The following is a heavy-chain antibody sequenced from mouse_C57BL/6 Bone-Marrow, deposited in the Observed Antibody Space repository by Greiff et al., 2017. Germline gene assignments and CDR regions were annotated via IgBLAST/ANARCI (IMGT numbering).Heavy chain of an antibody. J-gene: IGHJ1*01. V-gene: IGHV1-4*01. CDR2: INPSSGYT. D-gene: IGHD1-1*02. CDR3: AREPHCYGYWYFSG. CDR1: GYTFTSYT. Sequence: QVHVKQSGAELARPGASVKMSCKASGYTFTSYTMHWVKQRPGQGLEWIGYINPSSGYTKYNQKFKDKATLTADKASSTAYMQLSSLTSEDSAVYYCAREPHCYGYWYFSGWGAGTTVTVSS.